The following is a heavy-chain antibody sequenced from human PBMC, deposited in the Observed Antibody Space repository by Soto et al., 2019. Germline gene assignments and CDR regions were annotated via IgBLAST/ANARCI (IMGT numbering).Heavy chain of an antibody. D-gene: IGHD2-8*01. CDR3: AADATAWQQMVPSDY. CDR2: IAVGSGYT. Sequence: SVKVSCKASGFTFTSSAFQWVRQARGQRLEWIGWIAVGSGYTNYAQRFQDRVTLTRDMSTATTYMELNRLTSEDTAIYYCAADATAWQQMVPSDYWGQGTLVTVSS. V-gene: IGHV1-58*01. J-gene: IGHJ4*02. CDR1: GFTFTSSA.